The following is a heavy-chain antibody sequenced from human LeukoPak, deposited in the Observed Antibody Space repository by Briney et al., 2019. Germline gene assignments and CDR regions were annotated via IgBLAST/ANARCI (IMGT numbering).Heavy chain of an antibody. CDR3: AREGFDFDY. J-gene: IGHJ4*02. V-gene: IGHV3-48*04. D-gene: IGHD3-3*01. Sequence: QPGGSLRLSCAASGFTFSNYNMNWVRQAPGKGLEWVSYIISSSSTIYYADSVKGRFTISRDSAKNSLYLQMNSLRAEDTAVYYCAREGFDFDYWGQGTLVTVSS. CDR1: GFTFSNYN. CDR2: IISSSSTI.